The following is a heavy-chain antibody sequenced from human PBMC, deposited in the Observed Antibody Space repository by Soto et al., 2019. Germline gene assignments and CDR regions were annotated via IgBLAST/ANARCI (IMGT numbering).Heavy chain of an antibody. J-gene: IGHJ4*02. CDR2: ISGSGGST. CDR1: GFTFSSYA. D-gene: IGHD6-19*01. V-gene: IGHV3-23*01. CDR3: TRLWDSSGWHSD. Sequence: GGSLRLSCAASGFTFSSYAMSWVRQAPGKGLEWVSSISGSGGSTYYADSVKGRFTISRDNSKSIAYLQMNSLKTEDTAVYYCTRLWDSSGWHSDWGQGTMGTVSS.